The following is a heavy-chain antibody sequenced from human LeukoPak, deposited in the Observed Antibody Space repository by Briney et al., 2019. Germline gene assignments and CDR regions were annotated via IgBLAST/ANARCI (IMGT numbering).Heavy chain of an antibody. D-gene: IGHD2-2*01. CDR3: AKHIVVVPAAQRGY. V-gene: IGHV3-23*01. CDR1: GFTFSSYG. Sequence: GGTLRLSCAASGFTFSSYGMSWVRQAPGKGLEWVSAISGSGGSTYYADSVKGRFTISRDNSKNTLYLQMNSLRAEDTAVYYCAKHIVVVPAAQRGYWGQGTLVTVSS. J-gene: IGHJ4*02. CDR2: ISGSGGST.